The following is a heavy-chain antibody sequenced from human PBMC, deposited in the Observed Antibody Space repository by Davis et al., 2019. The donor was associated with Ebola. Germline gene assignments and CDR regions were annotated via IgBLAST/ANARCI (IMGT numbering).Heavy chain of an antibody. CDR2: INPHNGNT. J-gene: IGHJ4*02. CDR3: AALEGYQSPLGY. Sequence: AASVKVSCKASGYTFTSYGITWVRQAPGQGLEWMGWINPHNGNTNYAQNVQGRVTMTTDTSTSTAYMEVGGLRSDDTAVYYCAALEGYQSPLGYWGQGTLVTVSS. CDR1: GYTFTSYG. V-gene: IGHV1-18*04. D-gene: IGHD5-12*01.